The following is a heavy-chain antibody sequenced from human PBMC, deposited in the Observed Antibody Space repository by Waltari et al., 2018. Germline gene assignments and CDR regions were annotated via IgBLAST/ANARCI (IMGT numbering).Heavy chain of an antibody. CDR3: ASPRMDV. Sequence: EVQLVESGGGLVQPGGSLRLSCAASGFTFSNYWMSWVRQAPGKGLECVANINEDGSEKYYVDSVKGRFTISRDNAKNSLYLQMNSLRAEDTAVYYCASPRMDVWGQGTTVTVSS. CDR1: GFTFSNYW. J-gene: IGHJ6*02. V-gene: IGHV3-7*01. CDR2: INEDGSEK.